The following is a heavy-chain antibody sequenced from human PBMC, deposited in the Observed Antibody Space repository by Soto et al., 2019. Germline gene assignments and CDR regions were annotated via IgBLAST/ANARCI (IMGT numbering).Heavy chain of an antibody. CDR3: AGVGAADLYYYYGMDV. CDR1: GFTVSSNY. D-gene: IGHD6-13*01. CDR2: IYSGGST. J-gene: IGHJ6*02. Sequence: EVQLVESGGGLVQPGGSLRLSCAASGFTVSSNYMSWVRQAPGKGLEWVSVIYSGGSTYYADSVKGRFTISRDNSKNTLYLQMNSLRAEDTAVYYCAGVGAADLYYYYGMDVWGQGTTVTVSS. V-gene: IGHV3-66*01.